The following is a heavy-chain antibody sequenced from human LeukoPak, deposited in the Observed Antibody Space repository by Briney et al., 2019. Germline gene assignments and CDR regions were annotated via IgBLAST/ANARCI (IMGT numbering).Heavy chain of an antibody. V-gene: IGHV3-9*01. CDR3: AKDTNMGMDV. Sequence: PGGSLRPSCAASGFTFDDYAMHWVRQAPGKGLEWVSGISWNSGSIGYADSVKGRFTISRDNAKNSLYLQMNSLRAEDTALYYCAKDTNMGMDVWGQGTTVTVSS. J-gene: IGHJ6*02. CDR1: GFTFDDYA. CDR2: ISWNSGSI.